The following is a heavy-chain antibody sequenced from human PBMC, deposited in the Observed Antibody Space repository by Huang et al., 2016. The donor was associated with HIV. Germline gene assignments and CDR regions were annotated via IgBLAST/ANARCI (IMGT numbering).Heavy chain of an antibody. CDR1: GFNFNNYD. CDR2: MNPKSGNT. Sequence: QVQLVQSGAEVKKPGASVKVSCTASGFNFNNYDFNWVRQASGKGLEWMGWMNPKSGNTGYAQKVQGRVTITRNTSITTAYMERRSLRSEDTAVYYCARARGFLYDSTGYYSRYYFDSWGQGTLVTISS. D-gene: IGHD3-22*01. V-gene: IGHV1-8*03. CDR3: ARARGFLYDSTGYYSRYYFDS. J-gene: IGHJ4*02.